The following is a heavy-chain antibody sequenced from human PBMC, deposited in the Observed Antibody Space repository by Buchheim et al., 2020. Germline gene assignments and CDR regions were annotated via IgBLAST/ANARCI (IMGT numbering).Heavy chain of an antibody. CDR3: AKGIAAAVNY. J-gene: IGHJ4*02. Sequence: EVQLLESGGGLVQPGGSLRLSCAASGFTFNTYAMSWVRQAPGKGLEWVSSITNIGGSTYYADSVKGRFTISRDNSKSTLFLQMNSLRADDTAVYYCAKGIAAAVNYWGQGTL. V-gene: IGHV3-23*01. CDR1: GFTFNTYA. CDR2: ITNIGGST. D-gene: IGHD6-13*01.